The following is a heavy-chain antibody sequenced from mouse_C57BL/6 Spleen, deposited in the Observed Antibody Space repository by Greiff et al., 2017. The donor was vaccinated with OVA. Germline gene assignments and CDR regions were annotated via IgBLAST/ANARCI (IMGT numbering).Heavy chain of an antibody. D-gene: IGHD1-3*01. J-gene: IGHJ2*01. Sequence: DVMLVESGEGLVKPGGSLKLSCAASGFTFSSYAMSWVRQTPEKRLEWVAYISSGGDYIYYAHTVKGRFTISRDNARNTLYLQMSSLKSEDTAMYYCTREGDGSSYFDYWGQGTTLTVSS. CDR2: ISSGGDYI. CDR3: TREGDGSSYFDY. CDR1: GFTFSSYA. V-gene: IGHV5-9-1*02.